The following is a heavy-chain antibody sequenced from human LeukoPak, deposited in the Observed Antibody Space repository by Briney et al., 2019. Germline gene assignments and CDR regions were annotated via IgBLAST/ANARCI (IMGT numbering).Heavy chain of an antibody. CDR3: AREWLWNAFDI. V-gene: IGHV3-30*04. D-gene: IGHD3-22*01. CDR1: GFTFSSYA. CDR2: ISYDGSNK. J-gene: IGHJ3*02. Sequence: PGRSLRLSCAASGFTFSSYAMHWVRQAPGKGLEWVAVISYDGSNKYYADSVKGRFTISRDNSKNTLYLQMNSLRAEDTAVYYCAREWLWNAFDIWGQGTMVTVSS.